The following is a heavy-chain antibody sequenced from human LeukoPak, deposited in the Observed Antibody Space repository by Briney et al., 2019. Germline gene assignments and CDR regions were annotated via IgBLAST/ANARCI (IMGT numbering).Heavy chain of an antibody. Sequence: ASVKVSXKASGYTFTGYYMHWVRQAPGQGLEWMGWINPNSGGTNYAQKFQGRVTMTRDTSISTAYMELSRLRSDDTAVYYCARYSSGWYELDYWGQGTLVTVSS. CDR1: GYTFTGYY. CDR2: INPNSGGT. V-gene: IGHV1-2*02. CDR3: ARYSSGWYELDY. D-gene: IGHD6-19*01. J-gene: IGHJ4*02.